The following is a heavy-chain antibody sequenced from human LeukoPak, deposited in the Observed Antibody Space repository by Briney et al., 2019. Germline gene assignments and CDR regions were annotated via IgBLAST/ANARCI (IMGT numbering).Heavy chain of an antibody. CDR3: ARDLGVTMIVVRPDGAFDI. Sequence: PSETLSLTCTVSGYSISSGYYWGWIRQPPGKGLEWIGSIYHSGSTYYKPSLKSRVTISVDTSKNQFSLKLSSVTAADTAVYYCARDLGVTMIVVRPDGAFDIWGQGTMVTVSS. CDR2: IYHSGST. D-gene: IGHD3-22*01. J-gene: IGHJ3*02. V-gene: IGHV4-38-2*02. CDR1: GYSISSGYY.